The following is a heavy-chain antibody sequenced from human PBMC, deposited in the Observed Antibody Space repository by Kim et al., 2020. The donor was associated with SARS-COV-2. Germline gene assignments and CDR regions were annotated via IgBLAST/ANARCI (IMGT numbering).Heavy chain of an antibody. V-gene: IGHV4-39*01. CDR3: ARHEQWLTPDDY. Sequence: YLNPYLESRLTISVDTSKNPFSLKLRTVTAADTAVYYCARHEQWLTPDDYWGQGTLVTVSS. J-gene: IGHJ4*02. D-gene: IGHD6-19*01.